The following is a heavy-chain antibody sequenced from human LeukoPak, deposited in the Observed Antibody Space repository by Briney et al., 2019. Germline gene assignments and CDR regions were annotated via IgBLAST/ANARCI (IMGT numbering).Heavy chain of an antibody. CDR3: ARDGTGYCSGGSCYSGASFDY. D-gene: IGHD2-15*01. Sequence: ASVQVSCKASGYTFTGYYMHWVRQAPGQGLQWMGRINPNSGGTNYAQKFQGRVTMTRDTSISTAYMELSRLRSDDTAVYYCARDGTGYCSGGSCYSGASFDYWGQGTLVTVSS. CDR1: GYTFTGYY. J-gene: IGHJ4*02. CDR2: INPNSGGT. V-gene: IGHV1-2*06.